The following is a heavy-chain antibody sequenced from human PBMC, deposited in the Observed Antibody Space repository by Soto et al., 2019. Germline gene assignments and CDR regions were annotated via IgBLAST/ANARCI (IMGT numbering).Heavy chain of an antibody. J-gene: IGHJ4*02. D-gene: IGHD6-19*01. V-gene: IGHV4-34*01. CDR3: ARSGEGSGCPPDY. Sequence: QVQLQQWGAGLLKPSETLSLTCAVYGGSFSGYYWSWIRQPPGKGLEWIGEINHSGSTNYNPSLKSRVTIPVDTSKNQFSLKLSSVTAADTAVYYCARSGEGSGCPPDYRGQGTLVTVSS. CDR1: GGSFSGYY. CDR2: INHSGST.